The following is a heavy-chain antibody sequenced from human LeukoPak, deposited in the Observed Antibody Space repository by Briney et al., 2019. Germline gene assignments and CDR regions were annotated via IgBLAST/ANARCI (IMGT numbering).Heavy chain of an antibody. D-gene: IGHD6-13*01. CDR2: IHYSGST. J-gene: IGHJ4*02. CDR1: GGSISSSSYY. CDR3: AREYSSSWYHALLYFDY. Sequence: PSETLSLTCTVSGGSISSSSYYWGWIRQPPGKGLEWIGSIHYSGSTYYNPSLKSRVTISVDTSKNQFSLKLSSVTAADTAVYYCAREYSSSWYHALLYFDYWGQGTLVTVSS. V-gene: IGHV4-39*02.